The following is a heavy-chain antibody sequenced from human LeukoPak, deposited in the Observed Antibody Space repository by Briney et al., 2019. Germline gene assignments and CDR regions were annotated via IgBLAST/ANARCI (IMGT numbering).Heavy chain of an antibody. Sequence: GGSLRLSCAASGFTFSNYGMHWVRQAPGKGLEWVAFVRYDESTKFYADSVKGRFTISRDNSKTTLYLQMNSLRPEDTAVYYCARVLSPYSGYDYVPPSFDYWGQGTLVTVSS. CDR2: VRYDESTK. J-gene: IGHJ4*02. CDR3: ARVLSPYSGYDYVPPSFDY. D-gene: IGHD5-12*01. V-gene: IGHV3-30*02. CDR1: GFTFSNYG.